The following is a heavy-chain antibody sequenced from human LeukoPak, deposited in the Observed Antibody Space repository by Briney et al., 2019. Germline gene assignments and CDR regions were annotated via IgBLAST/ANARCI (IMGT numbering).Heavy chain of an antibody. CDR3: ARGHSVLLWFGESLGDY. J-gene: IGHJ4*02. Sequence: ASVKVSCKASGYTFISYDINWVRQATGQGLEWMGWMNPNSGNTGYAQKFQGRVTMTRNTSISTAYMELSSLRSEDTAVYYCARGHSVLLWFGESLGDYWGQGTLVTVSS. CDR1: GYTFISYD. D-gene: IGHD3-10*01. V-gene: IGHV1-8*01. CDR2: MNPNSGNT.